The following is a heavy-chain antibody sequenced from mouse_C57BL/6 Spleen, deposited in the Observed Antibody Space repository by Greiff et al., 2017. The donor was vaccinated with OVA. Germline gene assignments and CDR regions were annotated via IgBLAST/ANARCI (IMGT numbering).Heavy chain of an antibody. D-gene: IGHD2-1*01. CDR2: ISNGGGST. CDR1: GFTFSDYY. J-gene: IGHJ2*01. CDR3: ARQGDGNPFDY. Sequence: EVKLMESGGGLVQPGGSLKLSCAASGFTFSDYYMYWVRQTPEKRLEWVAYISNGGGSTYYPDTVKGRFTISRDNAKNTLYLQMSRLKSEDTAMYYCARQGDGNPFDYWGQGTTLTVSS. V-gene: IGHV5-12*01.